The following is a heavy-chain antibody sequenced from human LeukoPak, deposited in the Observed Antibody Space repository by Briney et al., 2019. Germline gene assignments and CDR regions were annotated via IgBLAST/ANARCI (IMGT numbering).Heavy chain of an antibody. CDR3: ARDPSLTDGAFDI. D-gene: IGHD4/OR15-4a*01. Sequence: GSVKVSCTASGYTFSGYYIHWLRQAPGQGLEWMGWINPKSGGTNYAQKFQGRVTMTRDTSISTAYMELSRLRSDDTAVYYCARDPSLTDGAFDIWGQGTMVTVSS. V-gene: IGHV1-2*02. CDR2: INPKSGGT. CDR1: GYTFSGYY. J-gene: IGHJ3*02.